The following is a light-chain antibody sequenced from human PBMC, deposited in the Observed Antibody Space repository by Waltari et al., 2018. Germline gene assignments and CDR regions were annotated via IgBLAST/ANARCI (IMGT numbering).Light chain of an antibody. CDR3: ATWDAWLTGVL. Sequence: LLTQPPSASGTPVQRVTISCSGSYSNTGSIAGTWYQQLPGAAPRLLIYSTDPRPSGVPDRFSGAKSGTAASLAISGLQSEDEADYYCATWDAWLTGVLFGGGTKVTVL. CDR2: STD. V-gene: IGLV1-44*01. J-gene: IGLJ2*01. CDR1: YSNTGSIA.